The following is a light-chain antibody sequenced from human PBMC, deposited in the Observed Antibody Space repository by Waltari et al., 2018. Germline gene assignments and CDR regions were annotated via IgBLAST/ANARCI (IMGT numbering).Light chain of an antibody. Sequence: QSALTQPASVSGSPGQSITISCTGPSSVVGAYTYVSRYQQHPGKAPKLMIFDVSNRPSGVSNRFSGSKSGNTASLTISGLQAEDEAGYYCSSYISSSTLELFGGGTSLTVL. CDR1: SSVVGAYTY. CDR3: SSYISSSTLEL. V-gene: IGLV2-14*03. CDR2: DVS. J-gene: IGLJ2*01.